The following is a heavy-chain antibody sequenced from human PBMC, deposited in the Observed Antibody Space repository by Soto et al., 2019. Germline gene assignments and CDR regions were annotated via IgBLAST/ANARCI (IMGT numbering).Heavy chain of an antibody. CDR2: ISSSGSTI. Sequence: EVQLVESGGGLVQPGGSLRLSCAASGFTFSSYEMNWVRQAPGKGLEWVSYISSSGSTIYYADSVKGRFTISRDNAKNSLYLQMNSLRAEDTAVYYCASLVVNPSYYYYGMDVWGQGTTVTVSS. D-gene: IGHD3-16*01. CDR1: GFTFSSYE. J-gene: IGHJ6*02. V-gene: IGHV3-48*03. CDR3: ASLVVNPSYYYYGMDV.